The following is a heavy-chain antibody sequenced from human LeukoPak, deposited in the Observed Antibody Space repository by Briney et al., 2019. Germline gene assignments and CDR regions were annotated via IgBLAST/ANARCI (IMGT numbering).Heavy chain of an antibody. V-gene: IGHV1-3*01. CDR1: GYTFTSYA. J-gene: IGHJ6*02. CDR3: ARVGSYDFYHYGMDV. D-gene: IGHD3-3*01. Sequence: GASVKVSCKASGYTFTSYAMHWVRQAPGQRLEWMGWINAGNGNTKYSQKFQGRVTFTRDTSASTAYMELSSLRSEDTAVYYCARVGSYDFYHYGMDVWGQGTTVTVSS. CDR2: INAGNGNT.